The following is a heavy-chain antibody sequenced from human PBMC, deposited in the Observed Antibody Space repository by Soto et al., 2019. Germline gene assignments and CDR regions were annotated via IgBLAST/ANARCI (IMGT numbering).Heavy chain of an antibody. J-gene: IGHJ6*02. CDR1: GFTFRTYW. CDR3: ARDGSTSWYSYDSHGMDV. CDR2: INQDGSDK. V-gene: IGHV3-7*05. Sequence: EVQLVESGGGLVQPGGSLRLSCGASGFTFRTYWLSWVRQVPGKGLEWVANINQDGSDKNYVDSVKGRFTISRDNANNSLYPQMSSLRAEDTPLYYCARDGSTSWYSYDSHGMDVWGQGTTVTVSS. D-gene: IGHD5-18*01.